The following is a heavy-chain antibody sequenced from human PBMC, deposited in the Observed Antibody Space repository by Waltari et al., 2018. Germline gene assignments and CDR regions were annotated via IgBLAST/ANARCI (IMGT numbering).Heavy chain of an antibody. Sequence: EVQLVESGGGLVKPGGSLRLSCEASGFTCGGYSMNWVRQAPGKGLEWVSSISGDSRFIYYADSVNGRFTISSDDAKNSLYLQMNSLRVEDTAVYYCARDRRGYFDYWGPGTLVSVSS. V-gene: IGHV3-21*01. CDR3: ARDRRGYFDY. CDR2: ISGDSRFI. J-gene: IGHJ4*02. CDR1: GFTCGGYS. D-gene: IGHD3-16*01.